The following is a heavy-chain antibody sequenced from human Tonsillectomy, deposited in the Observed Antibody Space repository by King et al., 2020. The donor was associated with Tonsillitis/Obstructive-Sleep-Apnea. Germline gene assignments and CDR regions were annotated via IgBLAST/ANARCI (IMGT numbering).Heavy chain of an antibody. CDR3: AREALDAFDI. Sequence: VQLQKSGPGLVKPSETLSLTCTVSGGSISSYYWSWIRQPPGKGLEWIGYIDYSGSTNYNPSLKSRVTISVDTSKNQFSLKLSSVTAADTAVYYCAREALDAFDIWGQGTMVTVSS. V-gene: IGHV4-59*01. CDR2: IDYSGST. J-gene: IGHJ3*02. CDR1: GGSISSYY.